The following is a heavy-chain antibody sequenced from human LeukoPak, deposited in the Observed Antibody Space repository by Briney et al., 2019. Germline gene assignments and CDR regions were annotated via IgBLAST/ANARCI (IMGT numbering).Heavy chain of an antibody. V-gene: IGHV1-18*01. Sequence: VKVSCKASGXTXXSYXXSWVRQAXGQGLXWMGWISAYNGNTNYAQKLQGRVTMTTDTSTSTAYMELRSLRSDDTAVYYCARYSSGWETYDYWGQGTLVTVSS. CDR2: ISAYNGNT. D-gene: IGHD6-19*01. J-gene: IGHJ4*02. CDR3: ARYSSGWETYDY. CDR1: GXTXXSYX.